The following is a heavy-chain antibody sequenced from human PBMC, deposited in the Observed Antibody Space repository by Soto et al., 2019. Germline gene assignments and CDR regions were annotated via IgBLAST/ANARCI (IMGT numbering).Heavy chain of an antibody. Sequence: QVQLVESGGGVVQPGRSLRLSCAASGFIFISDGMHWVRQAPGKGLEWVAVISYEGSHTYYADSVKGRFTITSDNSKNTLYLQMNSLRPEDTAVYYCAKEVHCGGGSCSWSEGFDYWGQGTLLTVSS. CDR2: ISYEGSHT. V-gene: IGHV3-30*18. J-gene: IGHJ4*02. D-gene: IGHD2-15*01. CDR1: GFIFISDG. CDR3: AKEVHCGGGSCSWSEGFDY.